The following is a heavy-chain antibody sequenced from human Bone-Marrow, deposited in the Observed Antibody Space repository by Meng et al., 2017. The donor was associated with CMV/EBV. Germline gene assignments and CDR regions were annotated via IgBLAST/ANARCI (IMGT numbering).Heavy chain of an antibody. CDR2: ISTYTGNT. D-gene: IGHD6-19*01. CDR3: ATQYNSGWYFGY. CDR1: GYIFTTYG. J-gene: IGHJ4*02. V-gene: IGHV1-18*01. Sequence: ASVKVSCKASGYIFTTYGISWVRQAPGQGLEWMGWISTYTGNTTYAQKIQGRVTMTKDTSTNTAYMDLRNLRSDDTAVYYCATQYNSGWYFGYWGPGTLVTVSS.